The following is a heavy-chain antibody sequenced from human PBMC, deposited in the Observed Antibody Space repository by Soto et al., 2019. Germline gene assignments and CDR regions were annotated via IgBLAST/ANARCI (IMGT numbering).Heavy chain of an antibody. CDR1: GYTLTSYG. CDR3: AREGLRSGPLYGMDV. J-gene: IGHJ6*02. Sequence: ASVKVSCKASGYTLTSYGISWVRQAPGQGLEWMGWISAYNGNTNYAQKLQGRVAMTTDTSTSTAYMELRSLRSDDTAVYYCAREGLRSGPLYGMDVWGQGTTVTVSS. CDR2: ISAYNGNT. V-gene: IGHV1-18*01. D-gene: IGHD3-3*01.